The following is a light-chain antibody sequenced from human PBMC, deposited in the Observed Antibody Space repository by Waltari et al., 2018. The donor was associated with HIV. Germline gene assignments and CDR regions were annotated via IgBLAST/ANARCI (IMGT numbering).Light chain of an antibody. Sequence: EIVLTQSPGTRSLSPGERATLSCRASQSVSSGYLAWYQQKPGQAPRVLIYGASSRATGIPDRFSGSGSGTDFTLTISRLEPEDFAVYYCQQYGNSPPYTFGQGTKLEIK. CDR1: QSVSSGY. CDR2: GAS. J-gene: IGKJ2*01. V-gene: IGKV3-20*01. CDR3: QQYGNSPPYT.